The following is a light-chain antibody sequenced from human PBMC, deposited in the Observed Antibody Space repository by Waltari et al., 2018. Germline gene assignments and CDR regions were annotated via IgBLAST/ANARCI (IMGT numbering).Light chain of an antibody. Sequence: VMTQSPATLSESPGKMVTLTCRASQSVSNNVAWYQQRPGQAPRLLIYGVSTRATDVPAKFSGSRSGTEVTLTINTLQSEDAATYYCQQYNVWPRTFGQGTKVE. CDR2: GVS. CDR3: QQYNVWPRT. CDR1: QSVSNN. V-gene: IGKV3-15*01. J-gene: IGKJ1*01.